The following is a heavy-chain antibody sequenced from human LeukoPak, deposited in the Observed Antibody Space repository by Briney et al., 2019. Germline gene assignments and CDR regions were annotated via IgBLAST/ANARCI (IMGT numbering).Heavy chain of an antibody. J-gene: IGHJ6*04. CDR1: GFTFSSYS. Sequence: PGGSLILSCAASGFTFSSYSMNWVRQAPGKGLEWVSSISSSSSHIYYADSVKGRFTISRDNAKNSLYLQMNSLRAEDTAVYYCARGKDAPRRFIAGGGSGKLGGMDVWGKGTTVTVSS. CDR2: ISSSSSHI. V-gene: IGHV3-21*01. CDR3: ARGKDAPRRFIAGGGSGKLGGMDV. D-gene: IGHD6-19*01.